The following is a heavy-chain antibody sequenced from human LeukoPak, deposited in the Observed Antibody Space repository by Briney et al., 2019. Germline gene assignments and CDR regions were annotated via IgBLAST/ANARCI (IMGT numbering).Heavy chain of an antibody. D-gene: IGHD6-13*01. CDR3: ATLTKEEAGTSAKHAFDI. Sequence: SETLSLTCTVSGGSISSGDYYWSWIRQPPGKGLEWIGYIYYSGSTYYNPSLKSRVTISVDTSKNQFSLKLSSVTAADTAVYYCATLTKEEAGTSAKHAFDIWGQGTMVTVSS. CDR2: IYYSGST. J-gene: IGHJ3*02. V-gene: IGHV4-30-4*01. CDR1: GGSISSGDYY.